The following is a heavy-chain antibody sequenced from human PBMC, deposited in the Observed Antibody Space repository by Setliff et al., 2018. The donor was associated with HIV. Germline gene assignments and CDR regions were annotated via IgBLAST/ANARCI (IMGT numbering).Heavy chain of an antibody. CDR1: GYTFTSYG. D-gene: IGHD1-1*01. Sequence: ASVKVSCKASGYTFTSYGLNWVRQAPGQGLEWMGGIIPIFGTANYAQKFQDRVAITADESTSTAYMELSSLRFEDTAVYYCARAKATRQARPTNCFDPWGQGTLVTVSS. J-gene: IGHJ5*02. CDR2: IIPIFGTA. CDR3: ARAKATRQARPTNCFDP. V-gene: IGHV1-69*13.